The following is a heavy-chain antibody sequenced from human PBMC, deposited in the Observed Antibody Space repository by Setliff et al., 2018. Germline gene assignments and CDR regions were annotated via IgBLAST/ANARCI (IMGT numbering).Heavy chain of an antibody. Sequence: GGSLRLSCAASGFTVSSNYMSWVRQAPGKGLEWVANINQDGSEKYYVDSVKGRFTISRDNAKNSLYLQMNSPRAEDTAVYYCATYKRSSSFEYWGQGSLVTVSS. CDR3: ATYKRSSSFEY. D-gene: IGHD6-6*01. J-gene: IGHJ4*02. CDR1: GFTVSSNY. CDR2: INQDGSEK. V-gene: IGHV3-7*03.